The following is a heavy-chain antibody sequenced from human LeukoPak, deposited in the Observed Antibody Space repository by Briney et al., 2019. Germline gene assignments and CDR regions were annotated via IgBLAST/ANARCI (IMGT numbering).Heavy chain of an antibody. D-gene: IGHD2-15*01. J-gene: IGHJ4*02. Sequence: GGSLRLSCAASGFTFSSYAMSRVRQAPGKGLEWVSAISGSGGSTYYADSVKGRFTISRDNSKNTLYLQMNSLRAEDTAVYYCAKDVVVVAASSYFDYWGQGTLVTVSS. CDR3: AKDVVVVAASSYFDY. V-gene: IGHV3-23*01. CDR2: ISGSGGST. CDR1: GFTFSSYA.